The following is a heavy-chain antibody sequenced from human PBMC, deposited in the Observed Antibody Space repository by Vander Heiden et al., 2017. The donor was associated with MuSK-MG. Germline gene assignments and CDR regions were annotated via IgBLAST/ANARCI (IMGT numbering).Heavy chain of an antibody. CDR3: AREKIHSSLGFDP. V-gene: IGHV1-2*02. D-gene: IGHD6-6*01. J-gene: IGHJ5*02. CDR1: GYTFTGYY. CDR2: INPNSGGT. Sequence: QVQLVQSGAEVQKPGASVKVSCKASGYTFTGYYMHWVRQAPGQGLEWMGWINPNSGGTNYAQKFQGRVTMTRDTSISTAYMELSRMRSDDTAVYYCAREKIHSSLGFDPWGQGTLVTVSS.